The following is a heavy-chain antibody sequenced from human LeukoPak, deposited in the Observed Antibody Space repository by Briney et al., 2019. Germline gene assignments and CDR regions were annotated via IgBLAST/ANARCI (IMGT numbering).Heavy chain of an antibody. CDR3: ARCSSTGCASSPLAGYLY. V-gene: IGHV3-11*01. D-gene: IGHD2-2*01. CDR1: GFTFSDYY. J-gene: IGHJ4*02. Sequence: GGSLRLSCAASGFTFSDYYMSWTRQAPGKGLEWVSYISSSGSTIYYADSVKGRFTISRDNAKNSLYLQMNSLRAEDTAVYYCARCSSTGCASSPLAGYLYWGQGTLVTVSS. CDR2: ISSSGSTI.